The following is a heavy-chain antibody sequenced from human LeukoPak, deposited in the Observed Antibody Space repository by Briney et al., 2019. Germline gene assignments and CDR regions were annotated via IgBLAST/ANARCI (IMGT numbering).Heavy chain of an antibody. CDR1: GGSISSSSYY. J-gene: IGHJ4*02. Sequence: SETLSLTCTVSGGSISSSSYYWGWIRQPPGKGLEWIGSIYYSGSTYYNPSLKSRVTISVDTSKNQFSLKLSSVTAADTAVYYCARVHRAFDYWGQGTLVTVSS. CDR3: ARVHRAFDY. V-gene: IGHV4-39*07. CDR2: IYYSGST.